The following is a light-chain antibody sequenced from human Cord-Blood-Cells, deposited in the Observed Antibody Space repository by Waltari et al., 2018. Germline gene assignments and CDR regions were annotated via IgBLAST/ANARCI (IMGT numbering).Light chain of an antibody. CDR1: QSLSSY. J-gene: IGKJ1*01. CDR3: QQSYSTLGT. V-gene: IGKV1-39*01. Sequence: DIQMTQSPSSLSASVGDRVTITCRARQSLSSYLNLYQQKPGKAPKLLIYAASSLQSGVPSRFSGSGSGTDFTLTISSLQPEDFATYYCQQSYSTLGTFGQGTKVEIK. CDR2: AAS.